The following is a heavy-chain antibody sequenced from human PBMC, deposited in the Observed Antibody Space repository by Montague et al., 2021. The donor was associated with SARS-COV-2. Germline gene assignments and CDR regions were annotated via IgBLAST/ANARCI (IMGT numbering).Heavy chain of an antibody. V-gene: IGHV4-59*01. CDR1: GGSINNYF. CDR3: ARAVVGAKTATIES. Sequence: SETLSLTCSVSGGSINNYFWGRIRQSPGKGLEWVGYMHSTGSTAXXPSLKSRVIISVDTSKTQISLMLSSVSAADTALYYCARAVVGAKTATIESWGQGTLVTVSS. D-gene: IGHD2-15*01. CDR2: MHSTGST. J-gene: IGHJ4*02.